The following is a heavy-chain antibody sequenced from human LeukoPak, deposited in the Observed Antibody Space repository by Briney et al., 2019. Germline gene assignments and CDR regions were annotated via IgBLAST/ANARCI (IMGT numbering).Heavy chain of an antibody. J-gene: IGHJ4*02. CDR3: ARESCSSTSCYAAIDY. CDR1: GXTFSSYG. D-gene: IGHD2-2*01. CDR2: IWYDGSNK. Sequence: LRLSXAASGXTFSSYGMHWVRQAPGKGLEWVAVIWYDGSNKYYADSVKGRFTISRDNSKNTLYLQMNSLRAEDTAVYYCARESCSSTSCYAAIDYWGQGTLVTVSS. V-gene: IGHV3-33*01.